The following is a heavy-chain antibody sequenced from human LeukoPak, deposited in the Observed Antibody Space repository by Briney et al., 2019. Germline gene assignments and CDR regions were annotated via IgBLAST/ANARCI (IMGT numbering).Heavy chain of an antibody. Sequence: SETLSLTCTVSGGSISSYYWSWIRQPAGKGLEWIGRIYTSGSTNCNPSLKSRVTMSLDTSKNQFSLKLTSVTAADTAVYYCARDVRATVIYDAFDIWGQGTMVTVSS. D-gene: IGHD4-11*01. J-gene: IGHJ3*02. V-gene: IGHV4-4*07. CDR2: IYTSGST. CDR1: GGSISSYY. CDR3: ARDVRATVIYDAFDI.